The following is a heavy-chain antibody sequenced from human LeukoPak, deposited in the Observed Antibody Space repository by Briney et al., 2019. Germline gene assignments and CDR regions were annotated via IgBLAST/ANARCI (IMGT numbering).Heavy chain of an antibody. Sequence: SETLSLTCTVSGGSISSGGYYWSWIRQPPGKGLEWFGYIYHSGSTYYNPSLKSRVTISVDRSKNQFSLKLSSVTAADTAVYYCARVYVFTSEQLAFDIWGQGTMVTVSS. CDR1: GGSISSGGYY. V-gene: IGHV4-30-2*01. D-gene: IGHD1/OR15-1a*01. CDR2: IYHSGST. J-gene: IGHJ3*02. CDR3: ARVYVFTSEQLAFDI.